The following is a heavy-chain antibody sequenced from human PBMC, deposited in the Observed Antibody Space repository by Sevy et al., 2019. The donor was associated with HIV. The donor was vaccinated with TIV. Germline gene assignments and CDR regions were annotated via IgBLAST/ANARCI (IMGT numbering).Heavy chain of an antibody. CDR2: IYHSGST. CDR1: GYSISSGYY. D-gene: IGHD3-22*01. CDR3: ARVHYYVSSGYPMV. Sequence: SETLSLTCAVSGYSISSGYYWGWIRQPPGKGLEGIGSIYHSGSTYYNPSLKSRVTISVDTSKNQFSLKLSSVTAADTAVYYCARVHYYVSSGYPMVWGQGTMVTVSS. V-gene: IGHV4-38-2*01. J-gene: IGHJ3*01.